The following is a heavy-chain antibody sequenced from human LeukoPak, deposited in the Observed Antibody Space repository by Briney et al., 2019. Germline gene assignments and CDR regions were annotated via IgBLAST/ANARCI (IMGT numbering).Heavy chain of an antibody. CDR1: GFTFSSFS. Sequence: PGGSLRLSCAASGFTFSSFSMNWVRQAPGKGLEWVSYISSSSSTMYYGDSVKGRFTISRDNAKNSLYLQMNSLRDEGTAVYSCATGASTWTNYFHYWGQGILVTVSS. J-gene: IGHJ4*02. CDR3: ATGASTWTNYFHY. D-gene: IGHD3/OR15-3a*01. CDR2: ISSSSSTM. V-gene: IGHV3-48*02.